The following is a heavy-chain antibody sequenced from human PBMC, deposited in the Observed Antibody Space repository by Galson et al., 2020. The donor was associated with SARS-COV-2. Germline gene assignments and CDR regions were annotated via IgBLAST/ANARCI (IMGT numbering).Heavy chain of an antibody. Sequence: SETLSLTCTVSGGSMNNSDYYWAFIRQPPGKGLDFIGSVFHRGKTYYNPSLESRVTISVDTSKSQFSMRLTSVTASDTAVYYCASMQWRTTHFFDFWGQGALVTVSS. D-gene: IGHD6-19*01. V-gene: IGHV4-39*01. CDR2: VFHRGKT. CDR3: ASMQWRTTHFFDF. CDR1: GGSMNNSDYY. J-gene: IGHJ4*02.